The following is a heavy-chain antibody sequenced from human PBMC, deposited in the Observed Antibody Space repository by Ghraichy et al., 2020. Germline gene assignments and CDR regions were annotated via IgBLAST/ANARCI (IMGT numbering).Heavy chain of an antibody. Sequence: LSLTCAASGFTFSSYWMNWVPQAPGKGLEWVANIKQDGSEKYYVESVKGRFTISRDNAKNSLYLQMNSLRAEDTAVYYCARCPYYASSDFDYWGQGILVTVSS. J-gene: IGHJ4*02. CDR1: GFTFSSYW. CDR3: ARCPYYASSDFDY. CDR2: IKQDGSEK. D-gene: IGHD3-22*01. V-gene: IGHV3-7*04.